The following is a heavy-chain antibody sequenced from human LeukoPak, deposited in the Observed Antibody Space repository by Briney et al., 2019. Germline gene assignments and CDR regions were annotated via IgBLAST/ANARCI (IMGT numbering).Heavy chain of an antibody. J-gene: IGHJ4*02. CDR2: IRSKAYGETA. CDR3: TRDRGAYNLYDY. Sequence: GGSLRLSCTASGFTFGDYAMSWIRQAPGKGLEWVGFIRSKAYGETADYAASVKGRSTISRDDSKAIAYLQMNSLKTEDTAVYHCTRDRGAYNLYDYWGQGTLVTVSS. D-gene: IGHD1-1*01. V-gene: IGHV3-49*03. CDR1: GFTFGDYA.